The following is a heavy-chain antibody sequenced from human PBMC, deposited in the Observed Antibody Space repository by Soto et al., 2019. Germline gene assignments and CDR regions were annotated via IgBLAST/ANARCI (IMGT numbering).Heavy chain of an antibody. D-gene: IGHD6-6*01. V-gene: IGHV5-51*01. CDR3: ARHTLSSSSWHRNYYYGMDV. CDR1: GYSFTSYW. Sequence: GESLKISCKGSGYSFTSYWIGWVRQMPGKGLEWMGIIYPGDSDTRYSPSFQGQVTISADKSISTAYLQWSSLKASDTAMYYCARHTLSSSSWHRNYYYGMDVWGQGTTVTVSS. CDR2: IYPGDSDT. J-gene: IGHJ6*02.